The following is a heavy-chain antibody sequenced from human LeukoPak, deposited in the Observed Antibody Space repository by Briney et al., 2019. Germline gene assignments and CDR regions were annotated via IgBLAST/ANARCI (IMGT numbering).Heavy chain of an antibody. V-gene: IGHV3-7*01. CDR2: IKQDGSEK. D-gene: IGHD2-21*02. Sequence: GSLRLSCAASGFTFSSYWMSWVRQAPGKGLEWVANIKQDGSEKYYVDSVKGRFTISRDNAKSSLYLQMNSLRAEDTAVYYCARDRGPTDRGAFDIWGQGTMVTVSS. CDR3: ARDRGPTDRGAFDI. J-gene: IGHJ3*02. CDR1: GFTFSSYW.